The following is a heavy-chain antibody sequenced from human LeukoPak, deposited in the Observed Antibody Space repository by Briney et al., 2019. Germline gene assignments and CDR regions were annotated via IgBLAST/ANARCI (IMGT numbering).Heavy chain of an antibody. V-gene: IGHV3-7*01. J-gene: IGHJ5*02. D-gene: IGHD3-10*01. CDR2: IKQDGSEK. CDR1: GFTFSSYW. Sequence: GGSLRLSCAASGFTFSSYWMSWARQAPGKGLEWVANIKQDGSEKYYVDSVKGRFTISRDNAKNSLYLQMDSLRAEDTAVYYCARDHYYGSGSYNHWGQGTLVTVSS. CDR3: ARDHYYGSGSYNH.